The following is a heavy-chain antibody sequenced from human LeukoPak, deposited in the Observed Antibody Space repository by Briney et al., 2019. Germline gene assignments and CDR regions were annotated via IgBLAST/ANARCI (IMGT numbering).Heavy chain of an antibody. D-gene: IGHD6-19*01. CDR3: ARTIAVADVPFDY. Sequence: SETLSLTCTVSGGSISSYYWGWIRQPPGKGLEWIGYIYYSGSTNYNPSLKSRVTISVDTSKNQFSLKLSSVTAADTAVYYCARTIAVADVPFDYWGQGTLVTVSA. CDR1: GGSISSYY. V-gene: IGHV4-59*01. CDR2: IYYSGST. J-gene: IGHJ4*02.